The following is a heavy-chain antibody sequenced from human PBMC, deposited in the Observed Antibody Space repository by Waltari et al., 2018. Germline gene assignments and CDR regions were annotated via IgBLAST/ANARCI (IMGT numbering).Heavy chain of an antibody. CDR2: INHSGST. D-gene: IGHD2-8*01. J-gene: IGHJ4*02. CDR1: GDSISNGYY. CDR3: ARDRFCTNTNCFVFDY. Sequence: QVQLQESGPGLVKPSETLSLTCTVSGDSISNGYYWGWIRQPPGKGLEWIGTINHSGSTYPNPSIKSRVTLSVDTSKNQFSLKVTSVTAADTAVYFCARDRFCTNTNCFVFDYWGQGTLATVSS. V-gene: IGHV4-38-2*02.